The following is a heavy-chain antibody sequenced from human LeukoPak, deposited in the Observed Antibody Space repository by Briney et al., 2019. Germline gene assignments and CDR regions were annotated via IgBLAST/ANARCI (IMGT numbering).Heavy chain of an antibody. CDR2: ISDSGSST. D-gene: IGHD3-10*01. Sequence: PGGSLRVSCAASGFTFSSYAMIWVRQAPGKGLEWVSLISDSGSSTYYADSVKGRFTISRDNSKNTVYLQMNSLRAEDTAVYYCAKGVSGYGSGRPFDYWGQGTLVTASS. CDR3: AKGVSGYGSGRPFDY. CDR1: GFTFSSYA. J-gene: IGHJ4*02. V-gene: IGHV3-23*01.